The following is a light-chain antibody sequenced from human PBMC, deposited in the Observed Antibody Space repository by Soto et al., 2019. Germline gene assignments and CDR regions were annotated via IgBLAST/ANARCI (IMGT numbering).Light chain of an antibody. Sequence: DIVFTQTPGTLSLSPGERATLSCRASQSVSSSYLAWYQQKPGQAPRLLIYGASSRATGIPDRFSGSGSGTDFTLTISRLEPEDFAVYYCQQYGSSPHHFGQGTRLEI. CDR2: GAS. J-gene: IGKJ5*01. CDR3: QQYGSSPHH. CDR1: QSVSSSY. V-gene: IGKV3-20*01.